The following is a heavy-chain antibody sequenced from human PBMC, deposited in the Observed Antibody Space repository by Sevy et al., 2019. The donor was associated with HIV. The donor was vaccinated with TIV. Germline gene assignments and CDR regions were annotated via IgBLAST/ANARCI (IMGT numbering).Heavy chain of an antibody. CDR2: IYYSGST. J-gene: IGHJ4*02. CDR3: ARDMLGYCSSTGCYAGGYFDS. D-gene: IGHD2-2*01. Sequence: SETLSLTCTVSGGSISSYYWRWIRQPPGKGLEWIGHIYYSGSTNYNPSLKRRVTISVGTSKNQFSLKLSTVTAADTALYYCARDMLGYCSSTGCYAGGYFDSWGQGTLVTVSS. CDR1: GGSISSYY. V-gene: IGHV4-59*01.